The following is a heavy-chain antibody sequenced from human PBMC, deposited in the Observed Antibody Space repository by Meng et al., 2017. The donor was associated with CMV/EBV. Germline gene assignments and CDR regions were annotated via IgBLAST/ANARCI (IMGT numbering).Heavy chain of an antibody. V-gene: IGHV4-30-4*08. J-gene: IGHJ4*02. CDR1: GGSISSGDYF. CDR2: IYYSGST. Sequence: HVQLRESGPGMLKPAVTLSLTRTVSGGSISSGDYFWSWIRQPPGKGLEWIGYIYYSGSTYYNPSLKSRVTISVDTSKNQFSLKLSSVTAADTAVYYCARDNRRGGVDYWGQGTLVTVSS. D-gene: IGHD3-3*01. CDR3: ARDNRRGGVDY.